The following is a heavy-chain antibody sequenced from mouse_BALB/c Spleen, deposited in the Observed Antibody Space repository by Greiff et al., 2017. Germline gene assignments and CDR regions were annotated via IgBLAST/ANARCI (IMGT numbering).Heavy chain of an antibody. J-gene: IGHJ4*01. CDR3: ARAYGLDY. Sequence: EVKVVESGGGLVQPGGSRKLSCAASGFTFSSFGMHWVRQAPEKGLEWVAYISSGSSTIYYADTVKGRFTISRDNPKNTLFLQMTSLRSEDTAMYYCARAYGLDYWGQGTSVTVSS. CDR1: GFTFSSFG. CDR2: ISSGSSTI. V-gene: IGHV5-17*02.